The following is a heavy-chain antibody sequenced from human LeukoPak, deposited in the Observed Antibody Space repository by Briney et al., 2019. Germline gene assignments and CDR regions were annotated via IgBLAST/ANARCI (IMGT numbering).Heavy chain of an antibody. CDR1: GFTFSSYA. D-gene: IGHD2-21*01. Sequence: GGSLRLSCAASGFTFSSYAMHWVRQAPGKGLEWVAVISYDGSNKYYADSVKGRFTISRDNSKNTLYLQMNSLRAEDTAVYYCARGFAFYFDYWGQGALVTVSS. CDR3: ARGFAFYFDY. CDR2: ISYDGSNK. J-gene: IGHJ4*02. V-gene: IGHV3-30-3*01.